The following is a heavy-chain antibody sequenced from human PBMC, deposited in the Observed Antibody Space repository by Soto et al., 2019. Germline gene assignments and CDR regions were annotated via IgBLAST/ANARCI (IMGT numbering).Heavy chain of an antibody. CDR2: IWYDGSNK. D-gene: IGHD3-10*01. V-gene: IGHV3-33*01. CDR3: ARDPRPDRGVITTIYYYGMDV. Sequence: QVQLVESGGGVVQPGRSLRLSCAASGFTFSSYGMHWVRQAPGKGLEWVAVIWYDGSNKYYADSVKGRFTISRDNSKNTLYLQMNSLRAEDTAVYYCARDPRPDRGVITTIYYYGMDVWGQGTTVTVSS. J-gene: IGHJ6*02. CDR1: GFTFSSYG.